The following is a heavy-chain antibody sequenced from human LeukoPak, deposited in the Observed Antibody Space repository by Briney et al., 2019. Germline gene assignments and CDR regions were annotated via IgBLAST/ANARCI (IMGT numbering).Heavy chain of an antibody. D-gene: IGHD4-17*01. CDR2: IYYSGST. Sequence: PSETLSLTCTVSGGSISSSSYYWGWIRQPPGKGLEWIGNIYYSGSTYYNPSLESRVTMSLDTSKNQFSLKLSSVTAADTAVYYCARASYGDYNFDYWGQGTLVTVSS. CDR3: ARASYGDYNFDY. CDR1: GGSISSSSYY. V-gene: IGHV4-39*07. J-gene: IGHJ4*02.